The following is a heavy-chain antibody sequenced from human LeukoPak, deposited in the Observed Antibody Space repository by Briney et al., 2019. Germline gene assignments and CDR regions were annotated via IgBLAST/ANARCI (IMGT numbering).Heavy chain of an antibody. D-gene: IGHD2-21*02. J-gene: IGHJ4*02. Sequence: GRSLRLSCAASGFTFSSYGMHWVRQAPGKGLKWVAVIWYDGSNKYYADSVKGRFTISRDNSKNTLYLQMNSLRAEDTAVYYCARERVAYCGGDCYIFDYWGQGTLVTVSS. CDR2: IWYDGSNK. CDR1: GFTFSSYG. CDR3: ARERVAYCGGDCYIFDY. V-gene: IGHV3-33*01.